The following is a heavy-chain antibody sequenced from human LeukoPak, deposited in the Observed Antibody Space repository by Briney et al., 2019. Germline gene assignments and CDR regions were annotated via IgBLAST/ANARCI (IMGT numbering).Heavy chain of an antibody. Sequence: SQTLSLTCTVSGGSISSGSYYWSWIRQPPGKGLEWIGYMYYSGSPNYNPSLKSRVTISVGTSKNQFSLKLSSVTAADTAVYYCARRPTRYCSSTSCYLSPWGQGTLVTVSS. V-gene: IGHV4-61*01. D-gene: IGHD2-2*01. CDR3: ARRPTRYCSSTSCYLSP. CDR2: MYYSGSP. J-gene: IGHJ5*02. CDR1: GGSISSGSYY.